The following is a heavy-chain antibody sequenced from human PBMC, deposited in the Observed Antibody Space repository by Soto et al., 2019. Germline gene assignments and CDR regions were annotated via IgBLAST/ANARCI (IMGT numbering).Heavy chain of an antibody. CDR3: ARDGVSSTSGMDV. D-gene: IGHD2-2*01. CDR2: IKQDGSEN. Sequence: EVQLVESGGGLVQPGGSLRLSCAASGYTFSTFWMSWVRQAPGKGLEWVANIKQDGSENYYVDSVKGRFTISRDNAKNSLYLQRNSLRAEDTAVYYCARDGVSSTSGMDVWGQGTTVTVSS. V-gene: IGHV3-7*04. J-gene: IGHJ6*02. CDR1: GYTFSTFW.